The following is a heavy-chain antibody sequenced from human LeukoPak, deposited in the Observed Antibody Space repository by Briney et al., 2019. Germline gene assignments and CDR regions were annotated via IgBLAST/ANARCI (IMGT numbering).Heavy chain of an antibody. V-gene: IGHV5-51*01. D-gene: IGHD2-15*01. CDR3: ARQSYCSGGSCYSVFDI. Sequence: GGPLQFSSVASGTTFTRDRVGCLREPPGKDQEWMGIIYTGDSDTRYSPSFQGQVTISADKSISTAYLQWSSLKASDTAMYYCARQSYCSGGSCYSVFDIWGQGTMVTASS. CDR2: IYTGDSDT. CDR1: GTTFTRDR. J-gene: IGHJ3*02.